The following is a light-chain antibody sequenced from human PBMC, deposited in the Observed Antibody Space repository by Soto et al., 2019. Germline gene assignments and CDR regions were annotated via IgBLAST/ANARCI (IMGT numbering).Light chain of an antibody. CDR2: QDS. J-gene: IGLJ1*01. CDR3: QAWDSSILYV. V-gene: IGLV3-1*01. Sequence: SYELTQPPSVSVSPGQTASITCSGDKLGDKYACWYQQKPGQSPVLVIYQDSKRPSRIPERFSGSNSGNTATLTISGTQAMDEDDYYCQAWDSSILYVFGTGTKLTVL. CDR1: KLGDKY.